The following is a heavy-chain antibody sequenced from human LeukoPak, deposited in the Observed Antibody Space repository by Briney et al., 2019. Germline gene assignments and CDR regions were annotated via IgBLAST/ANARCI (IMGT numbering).Heavy chain of an antibody. CDR1: GFTFSSYA. J-gene: IGHJ4*02. D-gene: IGHD3-10*01. V-gene: IGHV3-23*01. CDR2: ITGSSAST. CDR3: AKLLLWFGELSYFDY. Sequence: GGSLRLSCAASGFTFSSYAMSWVRQAPGKGLEWVSSITGSSASTYYADSVKGRFTISRDNSKNTLYLQMNSLRAEDTAVYYCAKLLLWFGELSYFDYWGQGTLVTVSS.